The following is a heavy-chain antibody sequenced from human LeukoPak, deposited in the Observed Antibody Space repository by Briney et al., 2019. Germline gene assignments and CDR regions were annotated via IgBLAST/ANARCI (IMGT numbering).Heavy chain of an antibody. D-gene: IGHD6-13*01. Sequence: SETLSLTCTVSGVSISSSNSYWGWIRQPPGKGLEWIGSIYYSGNTYYNASLKSQVSISIDTSKNQFSLRLTSVTAADTAVYYCARASRIAAAGNNWFDPWGQGTLVTVSS. CDR2: IYYSGNT. V-gene: IGHV4-39*01. J-gene: IGHJ5*02. CDR3: ARASRIAAAGNNWFDP. CDR1: GVSISSSNSY.